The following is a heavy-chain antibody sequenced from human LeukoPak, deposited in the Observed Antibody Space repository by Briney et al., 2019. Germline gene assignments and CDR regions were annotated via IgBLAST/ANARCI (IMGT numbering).Heavy chain of an antibody. V-gene: IGHV4-31*01. Sequence: PSETLSLTCTVSGGSISSGGYYWSWIREHPGKGLEWIGYIYYSGSTYYNPSLKSLVTISVDTSKNQFSLKLNSVTAADTAVYYCARALGDYVLYGMDVWGQGTTVTVSS. J-gene: IGHJ6*02. CDR3: ARALGDYVLYGMDV. D-gene: IGHD4-17*01. CDR2: IYYSGST. CDR1: GGSISSGGYY.